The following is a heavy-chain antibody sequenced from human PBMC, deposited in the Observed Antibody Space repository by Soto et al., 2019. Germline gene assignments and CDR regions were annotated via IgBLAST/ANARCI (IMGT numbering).Heavy chain of an antibody. Sequence: ASVKVSCKVSGYTLTELSMHWVRQAPGKGLEWMGGFDPEDGETIYAQKFQGRVTMTEDTSTDTAYMELSSLRSEDTAVYYCACVWFGEFKNYYYGMDVWGQGTTVTVSS. CDR1: GYTLTELS. CDR3: ACVWFGEFKNYYYGMDV. CDR2: FDPEDGET. V-gene: IGHV1-24*01. J-gene: IGHJ6*02. D-gene: IGHD3-10*01.